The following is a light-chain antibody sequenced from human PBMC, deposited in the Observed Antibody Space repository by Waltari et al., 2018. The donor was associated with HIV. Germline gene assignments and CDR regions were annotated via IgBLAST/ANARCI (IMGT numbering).Light chain of an antibody. Sequence: MVLTPTPLSSPVPLGQLASIACRSSQSLLHSDGTTYLSWLHQRPGQPPRRLIYKVSQRFSGVPDRFSGSGAGTEFTLEITRVEADDVGIYYCMQATQYPRLTFGGGTKVEIK. CDR2: KVS. J-gene: IGKJ4*01. V-gene: IGKV2-24*01. CDR3: MQATQYPRLT. CDR1: QSLLHSDGTTY.